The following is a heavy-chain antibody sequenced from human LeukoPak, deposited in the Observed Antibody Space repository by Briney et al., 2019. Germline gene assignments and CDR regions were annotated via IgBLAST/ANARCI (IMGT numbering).Heavy chain of an antibody. CDR2: ISWEGGST. Sequence: PGGSLRLSCAASGFTFEDYGMHWVRHAPGKGLEWVSLISWEGGSTYYADSVKGRFTISRDNSKNFLYLQMDSLRTEDTAFYYCAKDQDTSAWFWDSWGQGTLVTVSS. J-gene: IGHJ4*02. D-gene: IGHD6-19*01. CDR3: AKDQDTSAWFWDS. V-gene: IGHV3-43D*03. CDR1: GFTFEDYG.